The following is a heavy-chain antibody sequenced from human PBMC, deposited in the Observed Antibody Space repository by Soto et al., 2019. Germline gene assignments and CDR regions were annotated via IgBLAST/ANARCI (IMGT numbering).Heavy chain of an antibody. J-gene: IGHJ6*02. CDR1: GYTFTTSG. CDR2: ISTYNGDT. Sequence: ASVKVSCKASGYTFTTSGISWVRQAPGQGLEWMGWISTYNGDTNSAQKFQGRVTMTADTSTGTVYMELMSLKSDDTAVYYCARQGSWPYYCYGQDVWGQGTTVTVSS. CDR3: ARQGSWPYYCYGQDV. D-gene: IGHD1-26*01. V-gene: IGHV1-18*01.